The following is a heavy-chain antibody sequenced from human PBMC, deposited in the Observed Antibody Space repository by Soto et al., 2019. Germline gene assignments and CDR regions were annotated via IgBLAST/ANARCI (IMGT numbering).Heavy chain of an antibody. Sequence: EVQVLESGGGLVQPGGSLRLSCAASGFTFSSYAMSWVRQAPGKGLEWVSSISGSGGSTYYADSVKGRFTISRDNSKNTLYLQMNSLRAEDTAVDYCAKEAGGRPYSSSSFAHWGQGTLVTVST. D-gene: IGHD6-6*01. CDR3: AKEAGGRPYSSSSFAH. J-gene: IGHJ4*02. V-gene: IGHV3-23*01. CDR1: GFTFSSYA. CDR2: ISGSGGST.